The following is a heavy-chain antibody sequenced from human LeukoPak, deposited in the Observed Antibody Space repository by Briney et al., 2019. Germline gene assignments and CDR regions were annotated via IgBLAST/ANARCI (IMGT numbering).Heavy chain of an antibody. CDR3: QKTSYDILTGYHN. V-gene: IGHV3-23*01. CDR1: GFTFRSYA. J-gene: IGHJ4*02. Sequence: GGSLRLSCTASGFTFRSYAMSWVRQAPGKGLEWVSAISGSGGSTYYADSVKGRFTISRDNSKNTLFLQMNSLRAEDTVVYFRQKTSYDILTGYHNWGQGTLVTVSS. CDR2: ISGSGGST. D-gene: IGHD3-9*01.